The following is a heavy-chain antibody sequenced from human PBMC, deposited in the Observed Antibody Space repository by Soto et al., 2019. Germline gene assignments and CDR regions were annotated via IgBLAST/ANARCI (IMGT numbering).Heavy chain of an antibody. CDR1: GGSISSGGYY. V-gene: IGHV4-31*03. CDR2: IYYSGST. Sequence: SETLSLTCTVSGGSISSGGYYWSWIRQHPGKGLEWIGYIYYSGSTYYNPSLKSRVTISVDTSKNQFSLKLSSVTAADTAVYYCARDPGVESQRHTHAFDIWGQGTMVTVSS. CDR3: ARDPGVESQRHTHAFDI. J-gene: IGHJ3*02. D-gene: IGHD2-21*01.